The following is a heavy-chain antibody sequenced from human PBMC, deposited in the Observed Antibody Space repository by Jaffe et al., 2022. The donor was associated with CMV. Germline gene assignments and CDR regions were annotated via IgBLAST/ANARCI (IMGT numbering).Heavy chain of an antibody. V-gene: IGHV4-59*08. CDR2: IYYSGST. D-gene: IGHD6-19*01. Sequence: QVQLQESGPGLVKPSETLSLTCTVSGGSISSYYWSWIRQPPGKGLEWIGYIYYSGSTNYNPSLKSRVTISVDTSKNQFSLKLSSVTAADTAVYYCASLSTKEQWLGNFDYWGQGTLVTVSS. J-gene: IGHJ4*02. CDR1: GGSISSYY. CDR3: ASLSTKEQWLGNFDY.